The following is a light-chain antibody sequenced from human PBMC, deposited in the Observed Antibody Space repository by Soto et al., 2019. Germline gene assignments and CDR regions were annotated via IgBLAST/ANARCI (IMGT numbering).Light chain of an antibody. CDR3: QQYENSVPLT. CDR2: YTA. J-gene: IGKJ4*01. CDR1: QGIGDT. Sequence: EVALTQSPATLSGSPGEGVTLSWRASQGIGDTLAWYHHKPPHPPRLLINYTATTATGVPARFSGSRAGPAFALTISRLEPEDFAVYHCQQYENSVPLTFGGGTKVDIK. V-gene: IGKV3-15*01.